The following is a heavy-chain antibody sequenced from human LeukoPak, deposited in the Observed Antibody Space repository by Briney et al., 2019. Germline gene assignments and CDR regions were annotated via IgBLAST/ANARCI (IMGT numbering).Heavy chain of an antibody. Sequence: PSETLSLTCTVSGGSISSSSYYWGWIRQPPGKGLEWIGSIYYSGSTNYNPSLKSRVTISVDTSKNQFSLKLSSVTAADTAVYYCARGYNGYYYGMDVWGQGTTVTVSS. CDR3: ARGYNGYYYGMDV. CDR1: GGSISSSSYY. D-gene: IGHD5-24*01. V-gene: IGHV4-39*07. CDR2: IYYSGST. J-gene: IGHJ6*02.